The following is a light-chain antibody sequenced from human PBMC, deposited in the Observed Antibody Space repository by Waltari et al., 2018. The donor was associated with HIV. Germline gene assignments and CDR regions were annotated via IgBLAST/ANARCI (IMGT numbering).Light chain of an antibody. CDR3: QQSYNVPVT. Sequence: DIQMTQSPSSLSASAGARVPLSCRSSQNINSYLNWYQQKAGRAPQLLIYGALNLHTWAPRRFSARGSGTDFTLTITSLQPEDFAAYFCQQSYNVPVTFGGGTKVEV. CDR1: QNINSY. J-gene: IGKJ4*01. V-gene: IGKV1-39*01. CDR2: GAL.